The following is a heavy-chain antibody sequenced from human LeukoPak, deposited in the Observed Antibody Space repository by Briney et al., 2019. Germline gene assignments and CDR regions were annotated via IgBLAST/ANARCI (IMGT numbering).Heavy chain of an antibody. CDR2: IYYSGST. CDR3: ARQNGGSWNYYYYMDV. CDR1: GGSISSGSYY. D-gene: IGHD1-26*01. V-gene: IGHV4-39*01. J-gene: IGHJ6*03. Sequence: PSETLSLTCTVSGGSISSGSYYWGWIRQPPGKGLEWIGYIYYSGSTYYNPSLKSRVTISVDTSKNQFSLKLSSVTAADTAVYYCARQNGGSWNYYYYMDVWGKGTTVTVSS.